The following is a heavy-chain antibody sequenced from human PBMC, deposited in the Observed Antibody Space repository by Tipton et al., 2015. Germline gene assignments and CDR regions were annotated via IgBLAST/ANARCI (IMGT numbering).Heavy chain of an antibody. CDR3: ACQDYDSLTRDYQTVDY. V-gene: IGHV5-51*01. Sequence: QLVQSGGEVKKPGESLKISCKVSGYTFSNHWIGWVRQMPGKGLEWVGIIHPSDSETKYSPSFEGLVTISADKSTSTAYLQWSSLKASDTAVYYCACQDYDSLTRDYQTVDYWGQGTLVTVSS. CDR2: IHPSDSET. CDR1: GYTFSNHW. J-gene: IGHJ4*02. D-gene: IGHD3-9*01.